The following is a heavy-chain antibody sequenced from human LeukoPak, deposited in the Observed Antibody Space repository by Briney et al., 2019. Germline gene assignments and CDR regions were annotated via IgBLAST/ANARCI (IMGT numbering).Heavy chain of an antibody. CDR2: IYGGGNI. D-gene: IGHD6-19*01. CDR1: GFTVSSNY. J-gene: IGHJ4*02. Sequence: GGSLRLSCAASGFTVSSNYMNWVRQAPGKGLEWVSVIYGGGNIYYADSVKGRFTISRDNSKNTLYLQMNSLRAEDTAVYYCASLRRDSSGWYYFDYWGQGTLVTVSS. CDR3: ASLRRDSSGWYYFDY. V-gene: IGHV3-53*01.